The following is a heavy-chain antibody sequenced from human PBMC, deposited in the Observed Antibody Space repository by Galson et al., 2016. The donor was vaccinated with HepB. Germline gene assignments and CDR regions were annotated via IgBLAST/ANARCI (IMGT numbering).Heavy chain of an antibody. V-gene: IGHV3-30*18. CDR1: GFTFSSYG. CDR3: AKDAGQLGPDLYNWFDP. CDR2: ISYDRSNK. J-gene: IGHJ5*02. Sequence: SLRLSCAASGFTFSSYGMHWVRQAPGKGLEWVAVISYDRSNKYYADSVKGRFTIARDNSKNTLYLQMKSLRAEDTAGYYCAKDAGQLGPDLYNWFDPWGQGTLVTVSS. D-gene: IGHD5-18*01.